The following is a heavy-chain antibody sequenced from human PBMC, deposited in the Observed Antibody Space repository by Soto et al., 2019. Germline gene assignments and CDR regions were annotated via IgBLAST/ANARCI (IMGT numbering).Heavy chain of an antibody. J-gene: IGHJ5*01. V-gene: IGHV3-23*01. D-gene: IGHD1-7*01. CDR2: SSATGAGT. CDR3: AKDRRAGGNYGFYFDF. Sequence: GGSLRLSCAASGFTFSSYGMTWVRQAPGKGLEWVSFSSATGAGTYYADSVKGRFTISRDNSKNTLYLQMTSLRADDTAVYYCAKDRRAGGNYGFYFDFWGQGTLVTVSS. CDR1: GFTFSSYG.